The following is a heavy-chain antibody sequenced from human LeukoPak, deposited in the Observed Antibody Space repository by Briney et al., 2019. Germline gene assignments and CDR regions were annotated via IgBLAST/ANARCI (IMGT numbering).Heavy chain of an antibody. J-gene: IGHJ5*02. CDR1: GGTFSSYA. Sequence: GASVKVSCKASGGTFSSYAISWVRQAPGQGLEWMGGIIPIFGTANYAQKFQGRVTITADKSTSTAYMELSSLRSEDTAVYYCARDGYYDFWSGYPNWFDPWGQGTLVTVSS. CDR2: IIPIFGTA. D-gene: IGHD3-3*01. V-gene: IGHV1-69*06. CDR3: ARDGYYDFWSGYPNWFDP.